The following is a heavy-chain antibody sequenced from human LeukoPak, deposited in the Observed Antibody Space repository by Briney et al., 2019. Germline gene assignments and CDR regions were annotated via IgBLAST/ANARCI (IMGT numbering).Heavy chain of an antibody. CDR2: ISGSGGST. CDR1: GFTFSSYA. J-gene: IGHJ4*02. Sequence: PGGSLRLSCAASGFTFSSYAMSWVRQAPGKGLEWVSAISGSGGSTYYADSVKGRFTISRDNSKNTLYLQMNSLRAEDTAVYYCAKRANTEKPSVLMVYAINGYYFDYWGQGTLVTVSS. D-gene: IGHD2-8*01. CDR3: AKRANTEKPSVLMVYAINGYYFDY. V-gene: IGHV3-23*01.